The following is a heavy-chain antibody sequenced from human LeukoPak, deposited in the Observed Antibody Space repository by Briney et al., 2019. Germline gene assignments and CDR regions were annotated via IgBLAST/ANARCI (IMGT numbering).Heavy chain of an antibody. CDR2: IWSDASDK. V-gene: IGHV3-33*06. D-gene: IGHD4-11*01. CDR3: AKDAQRGFDYSNSLDY. Sequence: GLSLRLSCSASGFTFSHYGMHWVRQAPGTGLEWVAVIWSDASDKYYGNSVKGRFTISRDNFKNSLYLQMNSLRAEDTAVYYCAKDAQRGFDYSNSLDYWGQGTRVTVSS. J-gene: IGHJ4*02. CDR1: GFTFSHYG.